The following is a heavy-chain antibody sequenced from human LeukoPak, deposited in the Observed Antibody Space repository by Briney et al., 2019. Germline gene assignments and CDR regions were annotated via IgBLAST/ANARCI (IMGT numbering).Heavy chain of an antibody. V-gene: IGHV3-23*01. CDR2: ISGSGDNT. CDR3: ARDGGYWYFDL. CDR1: GFSFSTYA. Sequence: GGSLRLSCAASGFSFSTYAMTWVRQAPGKGLEWVSAISGSGDNTYYADSVKGRFTISRDNSKNTLYLQMNSLRAEDTAVYYCARDGGYWYFDLWGRGTLVTVSS. J-gene: IGHJ2*01. D-gene: IGHD2-15*01.